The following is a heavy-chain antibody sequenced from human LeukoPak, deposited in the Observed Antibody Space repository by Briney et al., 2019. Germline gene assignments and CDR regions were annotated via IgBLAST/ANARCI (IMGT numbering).Heavy chain of an antibody. Sequence: GGSLRLSCVASGFTFSSNWMSWVRQAPGKGLEWVSAISGSGGSTYYADSVKGRFTISRDNSKNTLYLQMNSLRAEDTAVYYCARDVGGSGQIDYWGQGTLVTVSS. CDR3: ARDVGGSGQIDY. CDR1: GFTFSSNW. CDR2: ISGSGGST. V-gene: IGHV3-23*01. D-gene: IGHD3-10*01. J-gene: IGHJ4*02.